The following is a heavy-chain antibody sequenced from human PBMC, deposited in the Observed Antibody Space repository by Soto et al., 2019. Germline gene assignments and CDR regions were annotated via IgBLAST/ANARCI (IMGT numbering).Heavy chain of an antibody. D-gene: IGHD3-3*01. V-gene: IGHV3-48*03. CDR1: GFTFSNFD. CDR2: ISNTGGTI. J-gene: IGHJ4*02. CDR3: ARERVYDFWSGYPRGFDS. Sequence: PAGSLRLSCAASGFTFSNFDMNWVRQAPGKGLEWVSYISNTGGTIFYADSLKGRITISRDNAKNSLYLQMVSLRAEDTAVYYCARERVYDFWSGYPRGFDSWGQGSLVTVSS.